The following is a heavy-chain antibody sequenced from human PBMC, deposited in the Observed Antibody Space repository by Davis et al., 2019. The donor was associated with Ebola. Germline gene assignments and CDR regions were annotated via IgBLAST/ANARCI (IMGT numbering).Heavy chain of an antibody. J-gene: IGHJ3*02. V-gene: IGHV3-30*03. CDR2: ISYDGSHK. CDR3: AGNYAKSAFDM. Sequence: GESLKISCAASGFNFNNYDMHWVRQAPGKGLEWVAVISYDGSHKFYADSVKDRFTVSRDDSKNTLYLQMNSLRVDDTAVYYCAGNYAKSAFDMWGPGTMVTVS. CDR1: GFNFNNYD. D-gene: IGHD3-16*01.